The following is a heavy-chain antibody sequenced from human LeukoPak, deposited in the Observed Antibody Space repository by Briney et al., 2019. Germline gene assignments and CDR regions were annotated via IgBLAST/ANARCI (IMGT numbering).Heavy chain of an antibody. J-gene: IGHJ5*02. CDR3: ARDAIAAAGTSWFDP. V-gene: IGHV1-18*01. D-gene: IGHD6-13*01. CDR2: ISAYNGNT. Sequence: ASVKVSCKASGYTSTSYGISWVRQAPGQGLEWMGWISAYNGNTNYAQKLQGRVTMTTDTSTSTAYMELRSLRSDDTAVYYCARDAIAAAGTSWFDPWGQGTLVTVSS. CDR1: GYTSTSYG.